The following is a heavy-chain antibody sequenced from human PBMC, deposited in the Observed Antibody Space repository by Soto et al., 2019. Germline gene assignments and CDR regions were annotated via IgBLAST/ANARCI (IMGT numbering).Heavy chain of an antibody. D-gene: IGHD1-7*01. J-gene: IGHJ4*02. CDR2: ISYSGNT. CDR1: GGSISSSSYF. CDR3: ARRGITGSTGQIDY. V-gene: IGHV4-39*01. Sequence: QLQLQDSGPGLVKPSETLSLTCTVSGGSISSSSYFWGWIRQPPGKGLEWIGDISYSGNTYYNPSLKSRITISVDTPKSQFSLSLTSVTAADTAVYYCARRGITGSTGQIDYWGQGTLVTVSS.